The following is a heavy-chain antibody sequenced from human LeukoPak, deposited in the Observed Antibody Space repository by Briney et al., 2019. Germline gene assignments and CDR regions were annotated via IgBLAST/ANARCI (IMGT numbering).Heavy chain of an antibody. CDR2: INHSGST. CDR3: ARARVAAPVGWYFDL. J-gene: IGHJ2*01. D-gene: IGHD6-13*01. Sequence: PSETLSLTCAVYGGSFSGYYWSWIRQPPGKGLEWIGEINHSGSTNYNPSLKSRVTISVDTSKNQFSLKLSSVTAADTAVYYCARARVAAPVGWYFDLWGRGTLVTVSS. CDR1: GGSFSGYY. V-gene: IGHV4-34*01.